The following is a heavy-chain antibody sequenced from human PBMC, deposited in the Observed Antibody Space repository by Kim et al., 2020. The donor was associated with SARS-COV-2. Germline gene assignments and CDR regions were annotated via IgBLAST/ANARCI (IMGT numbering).Heavy chain of an antibody. J-gene: IGHJ6*02. V-gene: IGHV3-48*04. D-gene: IGHD6-19*01. CDR1: GFTFSSYS. Sequence: GGSLRLSCAASGFTFSSYSMNWVRQAPGKGLEWVSYISSSSSTIYYADSVKGRFTISRDNAKNSLYLQMNSLRAEDTAVYYCARGESMAGAYYYYYGMDVWGQGTTVTVSS. CDR2: ISSSSSTI. CDR3: ARGESMAGAYYYYYGMDV.